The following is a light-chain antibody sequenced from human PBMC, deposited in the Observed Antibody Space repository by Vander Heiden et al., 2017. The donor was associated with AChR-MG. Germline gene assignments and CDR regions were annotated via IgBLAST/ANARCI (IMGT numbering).Light chain of an antibody. Sequence: IVLTQSPGTLSLSPGETVTLSCRASQIISSNYLGWYQHSTGQAPTLLIYGASSRATGIPARFSGSGSGTDFTLTISRLESEDFAVYYCHQDGSSPRTFGQGTRVEI. J-gene: IGKJ1*01. CDR3: HQDGSSPRT. CDR2: GAS. V-gene: IGKV3-20*01. CDR1: QIISSNY.